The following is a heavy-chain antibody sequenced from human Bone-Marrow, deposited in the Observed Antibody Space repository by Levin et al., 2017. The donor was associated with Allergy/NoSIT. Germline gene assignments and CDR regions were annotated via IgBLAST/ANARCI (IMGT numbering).Heavy chain of an antibody. CDR3: ATTRFTVTNNPFDY. CDR1: GFPFDKTS. Sequence: ASVKVSCAASGFPFDKTSMNWVRLAPGRGLEWVSSISSSETYIHYAESVRGRFTISRDNAKNSVYLQMDSLGAEDTALYFCATTRFTVTNNPFDYWGQGTLVTVSS. V-gene: IGHV3-21*01. J-gene: IGHJ4*02. D-gene: IGHD4-17*01. CDR2: ISSSETYI.